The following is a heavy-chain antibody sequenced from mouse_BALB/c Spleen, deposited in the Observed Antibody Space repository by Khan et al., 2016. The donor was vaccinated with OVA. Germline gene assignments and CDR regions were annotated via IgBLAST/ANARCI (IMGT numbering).Heavy chain of an antibody. J-gene: IGHJ3*01. CDR1: GYTFTRSW. CDR3: TRRNWDVAWFAY. D-gene: IGHD4-1*01. Sequence: EVQLQQSGTVLARPGASVKMSCKASGYTFTRSWMHWVKQRPGQGLEWIGAIYPGNSDTNYNEKFKGKAKLTAGTSTSTAYMELSSLTNEDSAVYYCTRRNWDVAWFAYWGQGTLVTVSA. V-gene: IGHV1-5*01. CDR2: IYPGNSDT.